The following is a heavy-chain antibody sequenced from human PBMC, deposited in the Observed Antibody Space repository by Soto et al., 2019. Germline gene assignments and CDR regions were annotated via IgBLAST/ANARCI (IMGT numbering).Heavy chain of an antibody. D-gene: IGHD2-2*02. Sequence: PGGSLRLSCVVSGFTFSTYSINWVRQAPGKGLGWVSSISSRSDIYYADSVKGRFTISRDNAKNSVSLQMNSLRAEDTAVYYCAREYTAWPLAYGLDVWGQGTTVTVSS. J-gene: IGHJ6*02. CDR2: ISSRSDI. CDR3: AREYTAWPLAYGLDV. V-gene: IGHV3-21*01. CDR1: GFTFSTYS.